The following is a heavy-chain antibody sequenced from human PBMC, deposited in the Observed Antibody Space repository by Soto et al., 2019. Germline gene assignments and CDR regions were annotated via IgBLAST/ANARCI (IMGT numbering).Heavy chain of an antibody. CDR1: GFTFSSYG. CDR2: ISYDGSNK. J-gene: IGHJ3*02. V-gene: IGHV3-30*18. Sequence: QVQLVESGGGVVQPGRSLRLSCAASGFTFSSYGMHWVRQAPGKGLEWVAVISYDGSNKYYADSVKGRFTISRDNSKNTLYLQMKSLRAEDTAVYYCAKDISSSWYDAFDIWGQGTMVTVSS. D-gene: IGHD6-13*01. CDR3: AKDISSSWYDAFDI.